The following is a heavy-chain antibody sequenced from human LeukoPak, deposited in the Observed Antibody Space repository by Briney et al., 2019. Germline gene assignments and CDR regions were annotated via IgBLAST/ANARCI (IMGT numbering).Heavy chain of an antibody. CDR2: IYYSGST. CDR1: GGSISSSSYY. V-gene: IGHV4-39*01. CDR3: ARHSTSCYAVDY. Sequence: SETLSLTCTVSGGSISSSSYYWGWIRQPPGKGLEWIGSIYYSGSTYYNPSLKSRVTISVDTSKNQFSLKLSSVTAADTAVYYCARHSTSCYAVDYWGQGTLVTVSS. J-gene: IGHJ4*02. D-gene: IGHD2-2*01.